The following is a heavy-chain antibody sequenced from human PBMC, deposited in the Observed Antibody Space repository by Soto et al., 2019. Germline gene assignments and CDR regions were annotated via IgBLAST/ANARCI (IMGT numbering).Heavy chain of an antibody. Sequence: EVQLLESGGGLVQPGGSLRLSCAASGFTFSSYAMSWVRQAPGKGLEWVSAISGSGGSTYYADSVKGRFTISRDNSKNTLYLQMNSLRAEDTAVYYCAKDATSSGRAREYYSRDAGGKGTTVIVSS. CDR1: GFTFSSYA. V-gene: IGHV3-23*01. CDR3: AKDATSSGRAREYYSRDA. CDR2: ISGSGGST. D-gene: IGHD1-1*01. J-gene: IGHJ6*03.